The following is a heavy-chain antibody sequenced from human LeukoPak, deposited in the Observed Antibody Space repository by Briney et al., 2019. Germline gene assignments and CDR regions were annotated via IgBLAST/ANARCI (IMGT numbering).Heavy chain of an antibody. D-gene: IGHD6-6*01. Sequence: ASVKVSCKASGYTFTSYAMNWVRQVPGQGLEWMGWINPNSGGTNYAQKFQSRVTMTRDTSISTAYMELSRLRSDDTAVYYCARALLLYSSSSGADYWGQGTLVTVSS. J-gene: IGHJ4*02. CDR2: INPNSGGT. V-gene: IGHV1-2*02. CDR3: ARALLLYSSSSGADY. CDR1: GYTFTSYA.